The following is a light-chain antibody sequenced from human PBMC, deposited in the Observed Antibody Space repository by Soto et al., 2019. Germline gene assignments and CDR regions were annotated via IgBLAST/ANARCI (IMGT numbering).Light chain of an antibody. J-gene: IGKJ1*01. CDR3: QQYCSSPWT. Sequence: EIVLTQSPGTLSLSPGERATLSCRASQSVSSSYLAWYQQKPGQAPRPLIYGASSTAIGIPDRFSGSGSGTEFTLTISRLEPEDFAVYYCQQYCSSPWTFGQGTKVEIK. CDR1: QSVSSSY. V-gene: IGKV3-20*01. CDR2: GAS.